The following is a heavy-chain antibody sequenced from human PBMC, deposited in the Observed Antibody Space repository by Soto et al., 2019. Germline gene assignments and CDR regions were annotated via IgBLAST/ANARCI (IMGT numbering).Heavy chain of an antibody. J-gene: IGHJ3*02. CDR3: AAVPRHCSSTSCYDMAFDI. CDR1: GFTFTSSA. V-gene: IGHV1-58*01. Sequence: GASVKVSCKASGFTFTSSAVQWVLQARGQRLEWIGWIVVGSGNTNYAQKFQERVTITRDMSTSTAYMELSSLRSEDTAVYYCAAVPRHCSSTSCYDMAFDIWGQGTMVTVSS. CDR2: IVVGSGNT. D-gene: IGHD2-2*01.